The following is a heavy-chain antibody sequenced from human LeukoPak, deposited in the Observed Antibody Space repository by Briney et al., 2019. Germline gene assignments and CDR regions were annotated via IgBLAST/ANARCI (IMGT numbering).Heavy chain of an antibody. J-gene: IGHJ4*02. CDR3: AKTAFKWELTYYFDY. Sequence: GGSLRLSCAGSGFTFSSYAMSWVRQAPGKGLEWVSAISGSGGSTYYADSVKGRFTISRDNSKNTLYLQMNSLRAEDTAVYYCAKTAFKWELTYYFDYWGQGTLVTVSS. D-gene: IGHD1-26*01. CDR2: ISGSGGST. V-gene: IGHV3-23*01. CDR1: GFTFSSYA.